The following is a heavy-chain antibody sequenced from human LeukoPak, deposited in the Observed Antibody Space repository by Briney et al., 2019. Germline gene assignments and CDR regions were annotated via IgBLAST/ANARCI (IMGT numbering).Heavy chain of an antibody. CDR2: ISVYNGNT. V-gene: IGHV1-18*01. CDR1: GYTFTSYG. CDR3: ARHGNYYGSGHYFDY. J-gene: IGHJ4*02. D-gene: IGHD3-10*01. Sequence: ASVKVSCKASGYTFTSYGISWVRQAPGQGLEWMGWISVYNGNTNYAQKLQGRVTMTTDTSTSTAYMELRSLRSDDTAVYYCARHGNYYGSGHYFDYWGQGTLVTVSS.